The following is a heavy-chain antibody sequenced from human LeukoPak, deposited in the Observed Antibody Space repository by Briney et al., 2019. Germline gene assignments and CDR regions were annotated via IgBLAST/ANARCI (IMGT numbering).Heavy chain of an antibody. CDR3: GGGSYTYYFDY. V-gene: IGHV4-34*01. D-gene: IGHD1-26*01. CDR1: GGSFSGYY. J-gene: IGHJ4*02. CDR2: INHSGST. Sequence: PSETLSLTCAVYGGSFSGYYWSWIRQPPGKGLEWIGEINHSGSTNYNPSLTSRVTISVDTSKNQSSLKLSSVTAADTAVYYCGGGSYTYYFDYWGQGTLVTVSS.